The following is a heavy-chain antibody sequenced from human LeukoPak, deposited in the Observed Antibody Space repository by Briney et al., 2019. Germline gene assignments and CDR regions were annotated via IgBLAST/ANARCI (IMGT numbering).Heavy chain of an antibody. D-gene: IGHD6-13*01. CDR1: GYTFTGYY. CDR3: ARGQAAAGIDY. Sequence: ASVKVSCKASGYTFTGYYMHWVRQAPGQGLEWMGWMNPNSGNTGYAQKFQGRVTITRNTSISTAYMELSSLRSEDTAVYYCARGQAAAGIDYWGQGTLVTVSS. CDR2: MNPNSGNT. V-gene: IGHV1-8*03. J-gene: IGHJ4*02.